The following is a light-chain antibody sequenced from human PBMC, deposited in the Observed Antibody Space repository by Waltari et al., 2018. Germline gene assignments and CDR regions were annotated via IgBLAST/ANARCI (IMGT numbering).Light chain of an antibody. Sequence: EIALTQSPGTLSLSPGERATLSCRASQSVSRALAWYQQTPGQAPRLLIYDAFKRAAGIPDRFSGRGTGTDFSLTISRLEPEDFAVYYCQMYVRLPATFGQGTTVEIK. CDR2: DAF. CDR3: QMYVRLPAT. CDR1: QSVSRAL. V-gene: IGKV3D-20*02. J-gene: IGKJ1*01.